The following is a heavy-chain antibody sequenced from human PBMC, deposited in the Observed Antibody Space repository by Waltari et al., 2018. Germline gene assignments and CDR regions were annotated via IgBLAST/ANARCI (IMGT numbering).Heavy chain of an antibody. CDR1: GFTFSSYG. CDR3: AKDRGGYSYGMGVDY. Sequence: QVQLVESGGGVVQPGRSLRLSCAASGFTFSSYGMHWVRQAPGKGLEVVAVRSYDGSNKYYADSVKGRFTISRDNSKNTLYLQMNSLRAEDTAVYYCAKDRGGYSYGMGVDYWGQGTLVTVSS. CDR2: RSYDGSNK. D-gene: IGHD5-18*01. J-gene: IGHJ4*02. V-gene: IGHV3-30*18.